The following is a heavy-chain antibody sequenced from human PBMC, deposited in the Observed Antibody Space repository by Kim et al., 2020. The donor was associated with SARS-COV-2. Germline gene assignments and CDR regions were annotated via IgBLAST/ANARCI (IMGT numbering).Heavy chain of an antibody. J-gene: IGHJ6*03. D-gene: IGHD6-19*01. Sequence: LKSRVTISVDTSKNQFSVKLSSVTAADTAVYYCARGTRQWLSRHYYYYMDVWGKGTTVTVSS. V-gene: IGHV4-34*01. CDR3: ARGTRQWLSRHYYYYMDV.